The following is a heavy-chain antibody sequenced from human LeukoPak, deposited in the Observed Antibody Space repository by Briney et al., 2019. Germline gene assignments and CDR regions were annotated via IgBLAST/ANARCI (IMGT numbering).Heavy chain of an antibody. CDR1: GFSFSNNA. CDR2: ISGSGGRT. Sequence: GGSLRLSCAASGFSFSNNAMSWVRQAPGKGLEWVSGISGSGGRTHYADSVKGRFTISRDNSKNTLYLQMNSLRAEDTAVYYCARELAFLSLFNSKFYGVDVWGQGPTVTFSS. CDR3: ARELAFLSLFNSKFYGVDV. J-gene: IGHJ6*01. D-gene: IGHD3-3*02. V-gene: IGHV3-23*01.